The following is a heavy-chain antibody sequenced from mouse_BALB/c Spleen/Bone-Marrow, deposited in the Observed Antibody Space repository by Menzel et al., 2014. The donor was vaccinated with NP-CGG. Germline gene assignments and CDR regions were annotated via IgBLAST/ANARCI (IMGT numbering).Heavy chain of an antibody. Sequence: EVKLVESGGGLVKPGGSLKLSCAASGFTFSSHAMSWVRQTPEKRLEWVATISSGGSYTYYPDSVKGRFTISRDNAKNTLYLQMSSLRSEDTAMYYCARHDYAYWGQGTLVTVSA. CDR1: GFTFSSHA. V-gene: IGHV5-9-3*01. CDR2: ISSGGSYT. D-gene: IGHD2-4*01. CDR3: ARHDYAY. J-gene: IGHJ3*01.